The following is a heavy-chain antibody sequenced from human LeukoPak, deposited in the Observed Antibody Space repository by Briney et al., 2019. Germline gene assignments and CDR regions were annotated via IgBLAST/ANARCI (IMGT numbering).Heavy chain of an antibody. J-gene: IGHJ4*02. D-gene: IGHD6-19*01. V-gene: IGHV1-24*01. CDR1: GYTLTELS. CDR3: ATEVAVAGWYFDY. Sequence: ASVKVSCKVSGYTLTELSMHWVRQAPGKGLEWMGGFDPEDGETIYAQKFQGRVTMTEDTSTDTVYMELSSLRPEDTAVYYCATEVAVAGWYFDYWGQGTLVTVSS. CDR2: FDPEDGET.